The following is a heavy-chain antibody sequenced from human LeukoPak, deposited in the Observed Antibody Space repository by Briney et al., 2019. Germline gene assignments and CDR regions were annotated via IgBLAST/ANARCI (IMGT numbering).Heavy chain of an antibody. CDR2: IGSNSGRT. J-gene: IGHJ5*02. CDR3: AKHCSGYCNAASETRFDP. CDR1: GLTFRSYS. Sequence: GGSLRLSCSASGLTFRSYSMNWLRQPAPKGLEWVSGIGSNSGRTVYGDSAKGRSTISRDNSKSMLYLKMDSLRVEDTAVYYCAKHCSGYCNAASETRFDPWGQGTLVTVSS. D-gene: IGHD2-2*03. V-gene: IGHV3-23*01.